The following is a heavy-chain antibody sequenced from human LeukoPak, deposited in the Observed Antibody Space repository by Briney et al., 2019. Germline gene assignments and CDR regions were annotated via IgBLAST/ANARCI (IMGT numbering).Heavy chain of an antibody. Sequence: GGSLRLSCAASGFTFSSYSMNWVRQAPGKGLEWVSYISSSSRTIYYADSVKGRFTISRDNAKNSLYLQMNSLRAEDTAVYYCARPYYYESSGYPYGYWGQGTLVTVSS. D-gene: IGHD3-22*01. CDR1: GFTFSSYS. CDR2: ISSSSRTI. J-gene: IGHJ4*02. CDR3: ARPYYYESSGYPYGY. V-gene: IGHV3-48*01.